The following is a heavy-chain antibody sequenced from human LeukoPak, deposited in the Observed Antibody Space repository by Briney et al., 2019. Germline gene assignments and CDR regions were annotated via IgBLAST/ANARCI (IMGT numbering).Heavy chain of an antibody. CDR1: GYTFTGYY. D-gene: IGHD6-19*01. Sequence: GASVKVSCKASGYTFTGYYMHWVRQAPGQGLEWMGWINPNSGGTNYAQKFQGRVTMTRDTSISTAYMELSRLRSDDTAVYYCARDRSRAVAGYNWFDPWGQGTLVTVSS. J-gene: IGHJ5*02. CDR3: ARDRSRAVAGYNWFDP. CDR2: INPNSGGT. V-gene: IGHV1-2*02.